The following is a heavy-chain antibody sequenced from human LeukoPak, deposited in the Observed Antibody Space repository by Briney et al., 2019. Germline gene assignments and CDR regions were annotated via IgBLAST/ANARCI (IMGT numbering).Heavy chain of an antibody. V-gene: IGHV3-48*01. CDR1: GFTFSSYS. Sequence: GGSLRLSCAASGFTFSSYSMNWVRQAPGKGLEWVSYISGSGSSIYYADSVKGRFTISRDNAKNSLYLQVNSLRAEDTAVYYCARLLDSWGQGTLVTVLS. CDR2: ISGSGSSI. J-gene: IGHJ4*02. CDR3: ARLLDS.